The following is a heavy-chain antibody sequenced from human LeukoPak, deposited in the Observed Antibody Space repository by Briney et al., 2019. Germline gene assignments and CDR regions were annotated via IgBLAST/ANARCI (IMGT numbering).Heavy chain of an antibody. V-gene: IGHV1-18*01. D-gene: IGHD3-22*01. J-gene: IGHJ4*02. CDR3: ARDPSNTSGYRIYFDY. Sequence: ASVKVSCKASGYTFTSYGFGWVRQAPGQGLEWMGWISAYNGDTKYAQRFQGGVTMTTDRSASIAYMELRSLRSDDTAVYFCARDPSNTSGYRIYFDYWGQGTLVTVSS. CDR2: ISAYNGDT. CDR1: GYTFTSYG.